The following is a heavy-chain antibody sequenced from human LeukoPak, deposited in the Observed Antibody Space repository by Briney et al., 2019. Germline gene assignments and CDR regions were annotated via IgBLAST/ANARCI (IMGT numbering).Heavy chain of an antibody. V-gene: IGHV3-74*01. CDR2: INSDGSST. J-gene: IGHJ6*02. D-gene: IGHD2-21*02. CDR1: GFTFSSYW. CDR3: ARERVVVTAIEDCYYGMDV. Sequence: GGSLRLSCAASGFTFSSYWMHWVRQAPGKGLVWVSRINSDGSSTSYADSVKGRFTISKDNAKNTLYLQMNSLRAEDTAVYYCARERVVVTAIEDCYYGMDVWGQGTTVTVSS.